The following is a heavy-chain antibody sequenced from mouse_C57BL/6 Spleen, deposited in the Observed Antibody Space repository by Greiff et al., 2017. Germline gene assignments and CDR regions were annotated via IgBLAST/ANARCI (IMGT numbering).Heavy chain of an antibody. CDR2: ISYDGSN. CDR3: ARDNSGGWFAY. D-gene: IGHD1-3*01. V-gene: IGHV3-6*01. Sequence: DVKLVESGPGLVKPSQSLSLTCSATGYSITSGYYWNWIRQSPGNKLEWMGYISYDGSNNYNPSLKNRISITRDTSKNQFFLKLNSVTTEDTATYYCARDNSGGWFAYWGQGTLVTVSA. CDR1: GYSITSGYY. J-gene: IGHJ3*01.